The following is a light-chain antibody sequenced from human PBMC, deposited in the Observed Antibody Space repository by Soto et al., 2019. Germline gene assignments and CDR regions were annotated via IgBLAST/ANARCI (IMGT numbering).Light chain of an antibody. CDR3: QQYNNWPSWT. Sequence: IVMTQSAATLSLSAGERPTISWKASQSVRRNLAWYQQIPGQALRLLLYDASNRATGIPVRFSGSGSGTEFTLSISSLQSEDSAIYYCQQYNNWPSWTFGQGTKVDI. J-gene: IGKJ1*01. CDR1: QSVRRN. CDR2: DAS. V-gene: IGKV3-15*01.